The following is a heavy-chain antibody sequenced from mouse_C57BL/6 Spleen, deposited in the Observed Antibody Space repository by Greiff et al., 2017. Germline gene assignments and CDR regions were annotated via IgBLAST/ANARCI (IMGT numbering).Heavy chain of an antibody. J-gene: IGHJ4*01. D-gene: IGHD1-1*01. CDR2: ISSGGDYI. CDR3: TRDRTTVVAPYYAMDY. Sequence: EVNVVESGEGLVKPGGSLKLSCAASGFTFSSYAMSWVRQTPEKRLEWVAYISSGGDYIYYADTVKGRFTISRDNARNTLYLQMSSLKSEDTAMYYCTRDRTTVVAPYYAMDYWGQGTSVTVSS. CDR1: GFTFSSYA. V-gene: IGHV5-9-1*02.